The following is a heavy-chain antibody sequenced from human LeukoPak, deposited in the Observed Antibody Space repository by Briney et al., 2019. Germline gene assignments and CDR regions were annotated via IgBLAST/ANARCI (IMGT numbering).Heavy chain of an antibody. V-gene: IGHV1-69*06. CDR3: ARSGFSGSYYNHGPFDY. CDR2: IIPIFGTA. J-gene: IGHJ4*02. Sequence: GASVKVSCKASGYTFTSYGISWVRQAPGQGLEWMGGIIPIFGTANYAQKFQGRVTITADKSTSTAYMELSSLRSEDTAVYYCARSGFSGSYYNHGPFDYWGQGTLVTVSS. D-gene: IGHD1-26*01. CDR1: GYTFTSYG.